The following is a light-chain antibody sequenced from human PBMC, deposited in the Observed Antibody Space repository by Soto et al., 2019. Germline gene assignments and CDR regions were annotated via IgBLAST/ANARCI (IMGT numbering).Light chain of an antibody. CDR3: SSYAGSNNIGV. J-gene: IGLJ2*01. CDR2: EVS. V-gene: IGLV2-8*01. CDR1: SSDVGGYNY. Sequence: QSALTQPPSASGSPGQSVTISCTGTSSDVGGYNYVSWYQQHPGKAPKLMIYEVSKRPSGVPDRFSGSKSGNTASLTVSGLQAEDEADYYSSSYAGSNNIGVFGGGTKLTVL.